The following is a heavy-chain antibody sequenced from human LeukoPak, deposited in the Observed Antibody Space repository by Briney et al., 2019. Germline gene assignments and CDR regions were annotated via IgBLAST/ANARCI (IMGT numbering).Heavy chain of an antibody. CDR1: GGSFSGYY. CDR3: AKGLSIAARRGFDP. V-gene: IGHV4-34*01. D-gene: IGHD6-6*01. Sequence: SSQTLSLTCTVYGGSFSGYYWSWIRQPPGKGLEWIGEINHSGSTNYNPSLKSRVTISVDTSKNQFSLKLSSVTAADTAVYYCAKGLSIAARRGFDPWGQGTLVTVSS. CDR2: INHSGST. J-gene: IGHJ5*02.